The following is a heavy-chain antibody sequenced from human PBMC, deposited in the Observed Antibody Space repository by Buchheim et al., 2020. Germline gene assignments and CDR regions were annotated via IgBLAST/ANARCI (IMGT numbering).Heavy chain of an antibody. J-gene: IGHJ5*02. CDR3: AKGGRDCSGVSCYSRWFDP. D-gene: IGHD2-15*01. V-gene: IGHV3-23*01. CDR2: ISNSGDST. CDR1: GFTFSSYA. Sequence: EVPLLESGGGLVQPGGSLRLSCAASGFTFSSYAMSWVRQAPGKGLQWVSAISNSGDSTYYADSVKGRFTISRDNSKNTLYLQMNSLRVEDTAVYYCAKGGRDCSGVSCYSRWFDPWGQGTL.